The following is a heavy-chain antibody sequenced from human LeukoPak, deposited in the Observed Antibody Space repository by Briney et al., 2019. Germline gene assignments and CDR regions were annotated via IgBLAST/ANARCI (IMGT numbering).Heavy chain of an antibody. V-gene: IGHV4-34*01. CDR3: ARDLRKLLWFGEYDY. CDR1: GGSFSGYY. D-gene: IGHD3-10*01. CDR2: INHSGST. Sequence: SETLSLTCAVYGGSFSGYYWSWIRQPPGKGLEWIGEINHSGSTNYNPSLKSRVTISVDTSKNQFSLKLSSVTAADTAVYYCARDLRKLLWFGEYDYWGQGTLVTVSS. J-gene: IGHJ4*02.